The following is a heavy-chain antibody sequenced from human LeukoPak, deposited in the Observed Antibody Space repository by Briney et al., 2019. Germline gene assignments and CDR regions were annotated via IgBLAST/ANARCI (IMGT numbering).Heavy chain of an antibody. J-gene: IGHJ5*02. D-gene: IGHD3-22*01. Sequence: SSETLSLTCTVSGGSISSISYYWGWIRQPPGKGLEWIGSMYHNGSTYYNPSLKSRVTISVDTSKNQFSLKLSSVTAADTAVYYCARGGRFVVVNAARATTNWFDPWGQGTLVTVSS. CDR3: ARGGRFVVVNAARATTNWFDP. CDR1: GGSISSISYY. CDR2: MYHNGST. V-gene: IGHV4-39*01.